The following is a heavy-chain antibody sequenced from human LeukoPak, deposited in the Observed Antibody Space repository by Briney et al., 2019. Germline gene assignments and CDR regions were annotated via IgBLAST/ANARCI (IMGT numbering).Heavy chain of an antibody. Sequence: GGSLRLSCAASGFTFSSYGMHWVRQAPGKGLEWVSYISSSGSTIYYADSVKGRFTISRDNAKNSLYLQMNSLRAEDTAVYYCARDVDTAMVTAFFDYWGQGTLVTVSS. CDR2: ISSSGSTI. J-gene: IGHJ4*02. D-gene: IGHD5-18*01. V-gene: IGHV3-48*04. CDR1: GFTFSSYG. CDR3: ARDVDTAMVTAFFDY.